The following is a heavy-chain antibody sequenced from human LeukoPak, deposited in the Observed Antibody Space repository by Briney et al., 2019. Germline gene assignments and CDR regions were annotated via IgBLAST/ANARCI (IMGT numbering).Heavy chain of an antibody. CDR2: IIPSLDVV. D-gene: IGHD2-15*01. CDR1: GDTFIPYT. J-gene: IGHJ4*02. CDR3: ARDHCSPGTCLGGH. V-gene: IGHV1-69*04. Sequence: GASVKVSCKASGDTFIPYTFSWVRQAPGQGLEWIGRIIPSLDVVNYAHKFQGRVTLSVDRDTATTYMEVTSLRSEDTAIYYCARDHCSPGTCLGGHWGQGTLVTVSS.